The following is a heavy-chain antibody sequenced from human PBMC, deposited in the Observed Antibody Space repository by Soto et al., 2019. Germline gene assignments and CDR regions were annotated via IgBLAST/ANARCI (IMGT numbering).Heavy chain of an antibody. CDR1: GYTFTNYW. CDR2: IYPGDSET. V-gene: IGHV5-51*01. Sequence: EVQLVQSAAEVKKPGESLKISCKGSGYTFTNYWIGWVRQMPGKGLEWMGIIYPGDSETRYSPSFQGQVTMSADKSISTAYLQWSSPKASDSAMYYCARKYYYGAGTLDYWGQGTLVTVSS. CDR3: ARKYYYGAGTLDY. D-gene: IGHD3-10*01. J-gene: IGHJ4*02.